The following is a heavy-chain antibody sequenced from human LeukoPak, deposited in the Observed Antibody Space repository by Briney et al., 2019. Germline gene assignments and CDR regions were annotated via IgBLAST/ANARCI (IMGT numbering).Heavy chain of an antibody. D-gene: IGHD6-19*01. Sequence: GGSLRLSCAASRFTFTSYAMSWVRQAPGKGLEWVSAISGSGGIAYYGDSVKGQFTISRDNSRKTLYLQMSSLRADDTAIYYCAKTAYSGGWGAFDIWGQGTMVTVSS. CDR3: AKTAYSGGWGAFDI. CDR2: ISGSGGIA. CDR1: RFTFTSYA. V-gene: IGHV3-23*01. J-gene: IGHJ3*02.